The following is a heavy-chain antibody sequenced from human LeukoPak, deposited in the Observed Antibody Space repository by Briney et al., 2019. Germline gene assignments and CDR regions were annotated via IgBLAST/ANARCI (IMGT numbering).Heavy chain of an antibody. CDR3: ASAEWIQLWLRFDY. D-gene: IGHD5-18*01. CDR1: GFTLSSYA. J-gene: IGHJ4*02. CDR2: ISYDGSNK. V-gene: IGHV3-30-3*01. Sequence: PGGSLRLSCAASGFTLSSYAMHWVRQAPGKGLEWVAVISYDGSNKYYADSVKGRFTISRDNSKNTLYLQMNSLRAEDTAVYYCASAEWIQLWLRFDYWGQGTLVTVSS.